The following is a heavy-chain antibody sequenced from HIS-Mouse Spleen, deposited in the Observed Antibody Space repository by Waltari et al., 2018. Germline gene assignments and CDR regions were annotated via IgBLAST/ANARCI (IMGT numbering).Heavy chain of an antibody. Sequence: EVQLVQSGAEVKQPGESLKSSGKGSGYSFTSYWIGWVRQMPGKGLEWMGIIYPGDSDTRYSPSFQGQVTISADKSISTAYLQWSSLKASDTAMYYCARTSSSRDYYFDYWGQGTLVTVSS. CDR1: GYSFTSYW. J-gene: IGHJ4*02. CDR3: ARTSSSRDYYFDY. D-gene: IGHD6-6*01. V-gene: IGHV5-51*03. CDR2: IYPGDSDT.